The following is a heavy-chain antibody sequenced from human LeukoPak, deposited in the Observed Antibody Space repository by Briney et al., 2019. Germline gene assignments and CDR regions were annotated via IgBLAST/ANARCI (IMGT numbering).Heavy chain of an antibody. V-gene: IGHV3-21*01. CDR2: ISTTTCT. Sequence: GALRLSCAASGYTFSSYSMHWVRQAPGKGLEWVSSISTTTCTYYADSVKGRFTISRDNAKNSLYQQMNSLRAEDTGVYYCARGNYFDYWGQGTLVTVSS. CDR1: GYTFSSYS. D-gene: IGHD3-10*01. CDR3: ARGNYFDY. J-gene: IGHJ4*02.